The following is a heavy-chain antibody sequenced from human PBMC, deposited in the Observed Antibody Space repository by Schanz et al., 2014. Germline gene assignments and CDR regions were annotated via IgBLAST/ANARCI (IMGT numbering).Heavy chain of an antibody. Sequence: VQLVESGGGLVKPGGSLRLSCGASGFTFSNAWMTWVRQAQGKGLEWVSGINTSGGSRYYAESVKGRFTISRDNAKNTLYLQMSRLRVEDTAVYYCVRWGASWGQGTLVTVSS. D-gene: IGHD3-16*01. CDR1: GFTFSNAW. J-gene: IGHJ5*02. CDR2: INTSGGSR. CDR3: VRWGAS. V-gene: IGHV3-74*02.